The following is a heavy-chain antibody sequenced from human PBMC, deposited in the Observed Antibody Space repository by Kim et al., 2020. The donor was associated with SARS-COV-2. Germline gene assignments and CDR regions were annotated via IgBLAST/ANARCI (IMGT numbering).Heavy chain of an antibody. Sequence: YAQEYQGRVTMTRDTSTSTDYMELSSLRSEDTAVYYCARGIGATAPASDYWGQGTLVTVSS. CDR3: ARGIGATAPASDY. D-gene: IGHD1-26*01. J-gene: IGHJ4*02. V-gene: IGHV1-46*01.